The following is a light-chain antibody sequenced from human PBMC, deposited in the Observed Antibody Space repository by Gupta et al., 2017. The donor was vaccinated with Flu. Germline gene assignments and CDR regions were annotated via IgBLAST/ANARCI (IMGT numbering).Light chain of an antibody. CDR2: AAS. CDR1: QSISNY. J-gene: IGKJ2*01. V-gene: IGKV1-39*01. CDR3: QQSSSKSVT. Sequence: DVQMTQSPSTLSASVGDRITITCRASQSISNYLNWYQHKPGQAPRLLIYAASTVQSGVPSRFSGSRSGSDFILTISNLQPEDFATYFCQQSSSKSVTFGLGTRLDI.